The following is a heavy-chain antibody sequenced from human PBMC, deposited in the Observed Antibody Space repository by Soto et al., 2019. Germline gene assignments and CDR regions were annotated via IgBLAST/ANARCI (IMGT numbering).Heavy chain of an antibody. J-gene: IGHJ5*02. Sequence: ASVKVSCKASGYTFTSYGISWVRQAPGQGLEWMGWISAYNGNTNYAQKLQGRVTMTTDTSTSTAYMELRSLRSDDTAVYYCARVRDFVVVGAAEGLNWFYPWGQGHLVTVSS. CDR3: ARVRDFVVVGAAEGLNWFYP. D-gene: IGHD2-15*01. V-gene: IGHV1-18*01. CDR2: ISAYNGNT. CDR1: GYTFTSYG.